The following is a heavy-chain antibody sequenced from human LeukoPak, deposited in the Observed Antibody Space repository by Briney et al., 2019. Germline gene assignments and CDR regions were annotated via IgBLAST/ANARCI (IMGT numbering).Heavy chain of an antibody. J-gene: IGHJ5*02. D-gene: IGHD3-10*01. CDR2: INHSGST. Sequence: PSETLSLTCAVYGGSFSGYYWSWIRQPPGKGLEWIGEINHSGSTNYNLSLKSRVTISVDTSKNQFSLKLSSVTAADTAVYYCAPMVRGVISGWFDPWGQGTLVTVSS. CDR1: GGSFSGYY. CDR3: APMVRGVISGWFDP. V-gene: IGHV4-34*01.